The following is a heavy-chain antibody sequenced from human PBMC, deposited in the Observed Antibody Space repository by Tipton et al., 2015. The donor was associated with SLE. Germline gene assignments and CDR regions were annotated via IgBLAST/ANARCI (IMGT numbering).Heavy chain of an antibody. D-gene: IGHD5-12*01. CDR3: ARLISAYDCNFDY. CDR2: IYHSGST. J-gene: IGHJ4*02. CDR1: GYSISSGYY. V-gene: IGHV4-38-2*02. Sequence: TLSLTCTVSGYSISSGYYWGWIRQPPGKGLEYIGSIYHSGSTFYNPSLKSRVTISVDTSKNQFSLKLSSVTAADTALYYCARLISAYDCNFDYWGQGTLVTVSS.